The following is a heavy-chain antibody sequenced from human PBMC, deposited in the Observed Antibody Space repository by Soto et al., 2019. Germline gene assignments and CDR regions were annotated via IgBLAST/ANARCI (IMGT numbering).Heavy chain of an antibody. CDR1: GGTFSSYA. CDR3: ARDYYDSSGYYSSFDP. J-gene: IGHJ5*02. Sequence: ASVKVSCKASGGTFSSYAISWVRQAPGQGLEWMGGIIPIFGTANYAQKFQGRVTITADESTSTAYMELSSLRSEDTAVYYCARDYYDSSGYYSSFDPWGQGTLVTVSS. V-gene: IGHV1-69*13. D-gene: IGHD3-22*01. CDR2: IIPIFGTA.